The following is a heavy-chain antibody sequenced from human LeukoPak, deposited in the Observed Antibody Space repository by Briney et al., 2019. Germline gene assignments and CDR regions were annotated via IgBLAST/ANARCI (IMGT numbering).Heavy chain of an antibody. CDR3: ARHFLSPSSSSWAGDYYYYYYMDV. Sequence: SVKVSCKASGGTFSSYAISWVRQAPGQGLEWMGGIIPIFGTANYAQKFQGRVTITTDESTSTAYMELSSLRSEDTAVYYCARHFLSPSSSSWAGDYYYYYYMDVWGKGTTVTVSS. CDR2: IIPIFGTA. V-gene: IGHV1-69*05. J-gene: IGHJ6*03. D-gene: IGHD6-13*01. CDR1: GGTFSSYA.